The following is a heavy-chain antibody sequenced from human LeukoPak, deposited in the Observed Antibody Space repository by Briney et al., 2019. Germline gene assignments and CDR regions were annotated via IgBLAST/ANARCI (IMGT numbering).Heavy chain of an antibody. J-gene: IGHJ4*02. CDR2: INTDGSST. CDR3: ARERAATGFDY. D-gene: IGHD6-25*01. Sequence: GGSLSLSCAASGFTFSSYWLNWFRQPPGKGLVWVSRINTDGSSTSYADSVKGRFTISRDNAKNTLYLQMNSLRAEDTAVYYCARERAATGFDYWGQGTLVTVSS. CDR1: GFTFSSYW. V-gene: IGHV3-74*01.